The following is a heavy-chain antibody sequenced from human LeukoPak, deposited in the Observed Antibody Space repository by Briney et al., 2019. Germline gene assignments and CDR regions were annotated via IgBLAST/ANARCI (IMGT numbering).Heavy chain of an antibody. CDR1: GFTVSTKY. CDR3: ARGGSKTFDF. Sequence: PGGSLRLSCAASGFTVSTKYMSWVRQAPGKGLEWISVIYSGGYTYYADSVKDRFTISRDNSKNTLYLQMNSLRAEDTAVYYCARGGSKTFDFWGQGTLVTVSS. V-gene: IGHV3-66*01. J-gene: IGHJ4*02. CDR2: IYSGGYT.